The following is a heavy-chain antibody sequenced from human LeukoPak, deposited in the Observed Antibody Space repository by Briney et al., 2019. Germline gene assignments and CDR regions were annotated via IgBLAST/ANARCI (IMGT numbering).Heavy chain of an antibody. CDR2: IYYSGST. D-gene: IGHD3-22*01. CDR3: ATAYDSSGIGAFDI. J-gene: IGHJ3*02. V-gene: IGHV4-30-4*08. Sequence: SETLSLTCTVSGGSISSGGYYWSWIRQHPGKGLEWIGYIYYSGSTHYNPSLKSRVTISVDTSKNQFSLKLSPVTAADTAVYYCATAYDSSGIGAFDIWGQGTMVTVSS. CDR1: GGSISSGGYY.